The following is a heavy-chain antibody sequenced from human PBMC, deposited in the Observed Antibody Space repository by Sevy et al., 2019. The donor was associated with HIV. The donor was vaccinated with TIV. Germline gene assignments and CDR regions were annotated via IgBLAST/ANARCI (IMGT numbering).Heavy chain of an antibody. CDR3: AKDAYYYDSSGYSMSQWYYGMDV. V-gene: IGHV3-23*01. CDR2: ISGSGGDT. D-gene: IGHD3-22*01. Sequence: GGSLRLSCAASGFTFSTYAMSWVRQAPGKGLEWVSDISGSGGDTYYADSVKGRFTISRDNSKNTLYLQMNSLRAEDMAVYYCAKDAYYYDSSGYSMSQWYYGMDVWGQGTTVTVSS. CDR1: GFTFSTYA. J-gene: IGHJ6*02.